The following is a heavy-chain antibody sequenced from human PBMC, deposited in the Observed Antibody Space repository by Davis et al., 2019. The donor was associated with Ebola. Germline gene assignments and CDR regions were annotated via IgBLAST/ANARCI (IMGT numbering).Heavy chain of an antibody. J-gene: IGHJ4*02. V-gene: IGHV1-46*01. CDR2: INPSGGST. Sequence: ASVKVSCKASGYTFVAYYIHWVRQAPGQGLEWMGIINPSGGSTTYAQKFQGRVTMTRDMSTSTAYMELSSLRSDDTAVYYCAADPGLQYYYWGQGTLLTVSS. CDR3: AADPGLQYYY. CDR1: GYTFVAYY. D-gene: IGHD6-6*01.